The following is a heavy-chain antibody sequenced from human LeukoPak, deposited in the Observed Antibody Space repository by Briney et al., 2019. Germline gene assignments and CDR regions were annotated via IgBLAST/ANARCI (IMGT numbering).Heavy chain of an antibody. CDR3: ARASGPDDFWSGYYHFDY. Sequence: SETLSLTCTVSGGSISSGDYYWSWIRQPPGKGLEWIGYIYYSGSTYYNPSLKSRVTISVDTSKNQFSLKLSSVTAADTAVYYCARASGPDDFWSGYYHFDYWGQGTLVTVSS. D-gene: IGHD3-3*01. CDR1: GGSISSGDYY. V-gene: IGHV4-30-4*02. J-gene: IGHJ4*02. CDR2: IYYSGST.